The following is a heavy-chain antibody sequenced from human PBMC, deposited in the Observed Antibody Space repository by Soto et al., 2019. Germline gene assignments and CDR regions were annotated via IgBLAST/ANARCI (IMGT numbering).Heavy chain of an antibody. Sequence: GGSLRLSCAASGFTFSSYAMSWVRQAPGKGLEWVSAISASGGSTYCADSVKGRFTISRDSSRNSLYLQMHSLRAEDTAVYYCAKTGGVAAPDYWGQGTLVTVSS. CDR2: ISASGGST. D-gene: IGHD3-16*01. CDR3: AKTGGVAAPDY. V-gene: IGHV3-23*01. CDR1: GFTFSSYA. J-gene: IGHJ4*02.